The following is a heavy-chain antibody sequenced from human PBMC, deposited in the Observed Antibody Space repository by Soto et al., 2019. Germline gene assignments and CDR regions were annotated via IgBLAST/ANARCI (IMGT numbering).Heavy chain of an antibody. CDR1: GFRFSDYE. D-gene: IGHD5-18*01. Sequence: EVQLLESGGGLVQPGGSLRLSCAASGFRFSDYEMSWARQAPGKGLEWVSFISDTGHTTRYADSVEGRFTISRDNSKNTLYLEMNNLRTDDTDVYHCAQGGYLDYWGQGSLVTVSS. CDR3: AQGGYLDY. V-gene: IGHV3-23*01. J-gene: IGHJ4*02. CDR2: ISDTGHTT.